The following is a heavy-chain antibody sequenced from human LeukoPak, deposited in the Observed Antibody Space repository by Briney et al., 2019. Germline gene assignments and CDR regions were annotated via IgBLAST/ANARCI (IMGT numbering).Heavy chain of an antibody. J-gene: IGHJ5*02. CDR2: IYYSGST. V-gene: IGHV4-59*08. D-gene: IGHD5-24*01. CDR1: GGSINSYY. CDR3: ARISGGAGYNSNWFDP. Sequence: PSETLSLTCTVSGGSINSYYWSWIRQPPGKGLEWIGYIYYSGSTNYNLSLKSRVTIPVDTSKNQFSLKLSSVTAADTAVYYCARISGGAGYNSNWFDPWGQGTLVTVSS.